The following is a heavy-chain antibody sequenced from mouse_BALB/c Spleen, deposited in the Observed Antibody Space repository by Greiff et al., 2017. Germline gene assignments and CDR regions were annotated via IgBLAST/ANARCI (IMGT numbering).Heavy chain of an antibody. J-gene: IGHJ3*01. V-gene: IGHV1-80*01. CDR3: ARDYYYGSSYDWFAD. Sequence: VQLQQSGAELVRPGSSVKISCKASGYAFSSYWMNWVKQRPGQGLEWIGQIYPGDGDTNYNGKFKGKATLTADKSSSTAYMQLSSLTSEDSAVYFCARDYYYGSSYDWFADWGQGTLVTVSA. D-gene: IGHD1-1*01. CDR2: IYPGDGDT. CDR1: GYAFSSYW.